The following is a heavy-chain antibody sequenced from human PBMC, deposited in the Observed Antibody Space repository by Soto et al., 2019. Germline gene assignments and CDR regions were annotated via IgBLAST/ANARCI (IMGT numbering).Heavy chain of an antibody. CDR3: ARHTPEKTGTSPFDY. V-gene: IGHV4-39*01. CDR1: GGSISSRPYY. J-gene: IGHJ4*02. CDR2: IFYSGFT. Sequence: SETLSLTCTVSGGSISSRPYYWGWIRQPPGRGLEWIGSIFYSGFTYYNPSLKSRVTISVDTSKNQFSLKLSSVTAADTAVYYCARHTPEKTGTSPFDYWGQGTLVTVSS. D-gene: IGHD1-7*01.